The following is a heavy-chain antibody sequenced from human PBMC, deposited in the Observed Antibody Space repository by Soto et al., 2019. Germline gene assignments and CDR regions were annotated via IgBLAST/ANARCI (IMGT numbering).Heavy chain of an antibody. Sequence: ASVKVSCKDSGYTFTGYYMHWVRQAPGQGLEWMGWINPNSGGTNYAQKFQGWVTMTRDTSISTAYMELSRLRSDDTAVYYCAVTVVPAASSYYGMDVWGQGTTVTVSS. D-gene: IGHD2-2*01. J-gene: IGHJ6*02. CDR3: AVTVVPAASSYYGMDV. CDR1: GYTFTGYY. CDR2: INPNSGGT. V-gene: IGHV1-2*04.